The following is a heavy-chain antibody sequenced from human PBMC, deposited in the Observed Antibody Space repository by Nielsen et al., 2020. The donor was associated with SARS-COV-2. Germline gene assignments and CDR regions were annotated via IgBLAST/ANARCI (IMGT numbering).Heavy chain of an antibody. V-gene: IGHV1-46*01. J-gene: IGHJ4*02. CDR2: INPSGGST. CDR3: ARDTRKKEQQLKQNDY. Sequence: ASVKVSCKASGYTFTSYYMHWVRQAPGQGLEWMGIINPSGGSTSYAQKFQGRVTMTTDTSTSTAYMELRSLRSDDTAVYYCARDTRKKEQQLKQNDYWGQGTLVTVSS. D-gene: IGHD6-13*01. CDR1: GYTFTSYY.